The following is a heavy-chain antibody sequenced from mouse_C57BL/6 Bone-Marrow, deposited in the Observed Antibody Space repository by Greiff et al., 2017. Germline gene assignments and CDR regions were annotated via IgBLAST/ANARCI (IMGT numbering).Heavy chain of an antibody. V-gene: IGHV1-54*01. J-gene: IGHJ3*01. CDR2: INPGSGGT. CDR3: AREGVEYPFAY. Sequence: QVQLKESGAELVRPGTSVKVSCKASGYAFTNYLIEWVKQRPGQGLEWIGVINPGSGGTNYNEKFKGKATLTADKSSSTAYMQLSSLTSEDSAVYFCAREGVEYPFAYWGQGTLVTVSA. D-gene: IGHD1-1*02. CDR1: GYAFTNYL.